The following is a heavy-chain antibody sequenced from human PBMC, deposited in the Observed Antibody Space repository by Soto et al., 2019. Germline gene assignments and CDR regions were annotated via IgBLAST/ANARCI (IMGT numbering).Heavy chain of an antibody. J-gene: IGHJ5*02. V-gene: IGHV2-70*04. CDR3: ARISRLGDSIWFDH. Sequence: SGPTLVNPTQTLTLTCTFSGFSLSTSGVRVSWIRQPPGKALEWLARIDWDDDKFYSTSLKTRLSISKDTSRNQVVLTLTNVDPVDTATYYCARISRLGDSIWFDHWGQGILVTVSS. CDR1: GFSLSTSGVR. CDR2: IDWDDDK. D-gene: IGHD4-17*01.